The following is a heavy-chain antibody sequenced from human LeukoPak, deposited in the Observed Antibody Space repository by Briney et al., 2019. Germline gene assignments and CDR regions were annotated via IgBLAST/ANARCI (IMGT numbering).Heavy chain of an antibody. D-gene: IGHD3-3*01. Sequence: GGSLRLSCAASGFTFSSYAMSWVRQAPGKGVEWVSAISGSGGSTYYADSVKGRFTISRDNSKNTLYLQMNSLRAEDTAVYYCAKGVTVLRFLEWLPRGDWFDPWGQGTLVTVSS. J-gene: IGHJ5*02. CDR1: GFTFSSYA. CDR3: AKGVTVLRFLEWLPRGDWFDP. V-gene: IGHV3-23*01. CDR2: ISGSGGST.